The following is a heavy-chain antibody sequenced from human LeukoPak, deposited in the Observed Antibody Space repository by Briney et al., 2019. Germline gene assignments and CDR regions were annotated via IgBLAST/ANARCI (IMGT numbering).Heavy chain of an antibody. Sequence: SQTLSLTCTVSGGSISSGDYYWSWIRQPPGKGLEWIGYIYYSGSTYYNPSLKSRVTISVDTSKNQFSLKLSSVTAADTAVYHCARDWVTYDILTGYYPHWYFDLWGRGTLVTVSS. CDR1: GGSISSGDYY. D-gene: IGHD3-9*01. CDR3: ARDWVTYDILTGYYPHWYFDL. V-gene: IGHV4-30-4*01. CDR2: IYYSGST. J-gene: IGHJ2*01.